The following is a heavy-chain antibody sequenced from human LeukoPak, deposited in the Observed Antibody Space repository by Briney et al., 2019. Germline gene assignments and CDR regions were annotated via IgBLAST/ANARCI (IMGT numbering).Heavy chain of an antibody. CDR2: IYYTGGT. CDR3: ARLRPSIGAAGTFDY. V-gene: IGHV4-59*08. Sequence: SETLSLTCTVSGGSISSYYWSWIRQPPGKGLEWIGYIYYTGGTKYNASLKSRVTISVDTSKNQFSLKLSSVTAADTAVYYCARLRPSIGAAGTFDYWGQGTLVTVSS. D-gene: IGHD6-13*01. J-gene: IGHJ4*02. CDR1: GGSISSYY.